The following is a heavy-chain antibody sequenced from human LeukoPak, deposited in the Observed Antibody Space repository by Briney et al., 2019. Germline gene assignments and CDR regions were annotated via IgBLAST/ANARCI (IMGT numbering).Heavy chain of an antibody. V-gene: IGHV3-21*04. D-gene: IGHD1-26*01. CDR1: GFTFSSYS. Sequence: PGGSPRLSCAASGFTFSSYSMNWVRQAPGKGLEWVSSISSSSSYIYYADSVKGRFTISRDNAKNSLYLQMNSLRAEDTAVYYCAKRFWELLRGGDFDYWGQGTLVTVSS. J-gene: IGHJ4*02. CDR3: AKRFWELLRGGDFDY. CDR2: ISSSSSYI.